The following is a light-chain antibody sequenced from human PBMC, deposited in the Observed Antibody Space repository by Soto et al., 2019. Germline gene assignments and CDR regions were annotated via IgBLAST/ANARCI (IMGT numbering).Light chain of an antibody. CDR3: QQCYMGWT. CDR1: QSIGRF. V-gene: IGKV1-5*01. J-gene: IGKJ1*01. Sequence: DVQMTQSPSTLSASMGDRVTITCRASQSIGRFLAWYQHQPGKAPKLLIYDASTLESGVPSRFSGTGSGTEFTFSITSLQPEDFGTYYCQQCYMGWTFGQGTKVDI. CDR2: DAS.